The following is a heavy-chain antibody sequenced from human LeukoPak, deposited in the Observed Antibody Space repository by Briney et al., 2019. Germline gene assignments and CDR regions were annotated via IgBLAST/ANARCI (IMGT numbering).Heavy chain of an antibody. CDR2: IYTSGST. CDR3: AREQKGHCSGGSCYLGVDP. D-gene: IGHD2-15*01. CDR1: GGSIISSIYY. J-gene: IGHJ5*02. Sequence: SETLSLTCTVSGGSIISSIYYWGWIRQPAGKGLEWIGRIYTSGSTNYNPSLKSRVTISVDTSKNQFSLKLSSVTATDTAVYYCAREQKGHCSGGSCYLGVDPWGQGTLVTVSS. V-gene: IGHV4-61*02.